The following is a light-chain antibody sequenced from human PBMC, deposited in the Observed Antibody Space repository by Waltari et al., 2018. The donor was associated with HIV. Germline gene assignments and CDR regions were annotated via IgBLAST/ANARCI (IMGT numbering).Light chain of an antibody. CDR1: SSHLGSNP. J-gene: IGLJ3*02. CDR3: AVWDDSLRSVL. CDR2: TNI. Sequence: QSVLTQPPSASGTPGQRVNISCSGGSSHLGSNPVNWYRQFPGEAPKPLIYTNIQRPSGVPDRFSGSKSGTSASLAISGLQSEDEADFYCAVWDDSLRSVLFGGGTRLTVL. V-gene: IGLV1-44*01.